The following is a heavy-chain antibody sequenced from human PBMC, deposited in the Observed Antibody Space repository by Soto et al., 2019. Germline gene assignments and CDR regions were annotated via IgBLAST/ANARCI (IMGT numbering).Heavy chain of an antibody. Sequence: QMQLVQSGPEVKKPGTSVKVSCKASGFTFTSSAMQWVRQARGQRLEWIGWIVVGSGNTNYAQKFQERVTITRDMSTSTAYMERSSLRSEDTAVYYCAAAGYSSGWYEKWGGYWGQGTLVTVSS. CDR3: AAAGYSSGWYEKWGGY. D-gene: IGHD6-19*01. CDR1: GFTFTSSA. CDR2: IVVGSGNT. V-gene: IGHV1-58*02. J-gene: IGHJ4*02.